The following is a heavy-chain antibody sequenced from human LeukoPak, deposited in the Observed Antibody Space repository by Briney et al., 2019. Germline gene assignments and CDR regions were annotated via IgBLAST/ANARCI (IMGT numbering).Heavy chain of an antibody. CDR3: AGGITMVRGGPLWPPFDY. CDR2: IIPIFGTA. J-gene: IGHJ4*02. D-gene: IGHD3-10*01. CDR1: GGTFSSYA. V-gene: IGHV1-69*06. Sequence: ASVKVSCKASGGTFSSYAISWVRQAPEQGLEWMGGIIPIFGTANYAQKFQGRVTITADKSTSTAYMELSSLRSEDTAVYYCAGGITMVRGGPLWPPFDYWGQGTLVTVSS.